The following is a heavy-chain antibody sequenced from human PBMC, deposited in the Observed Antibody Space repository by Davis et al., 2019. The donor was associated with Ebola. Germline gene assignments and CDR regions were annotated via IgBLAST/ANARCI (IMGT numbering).Heavy chain of an antibody. J-gene: IGHJ6*02. CDR1: GLIFSTYG. CDR2: IRYDGSNK. Sequence: GGSLRPSCAASGLIFSTYGMHWVRQAPGKGLERVAFIRYDGSNKYYADSVKGRFTISRDNSKNTLYLQMNSLRAEDTAVYYCANSYYYGMDVWGQGTTVTVSS. CDR3: ANSYYYGMDV. V-gene: IGHV3-30*02.